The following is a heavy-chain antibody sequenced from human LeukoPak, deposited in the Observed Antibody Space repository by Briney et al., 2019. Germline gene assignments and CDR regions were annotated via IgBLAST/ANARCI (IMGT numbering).Heavy chain of an antibody. D-gene: IGHD3-10*02. Sequence: GGSLRLFCAASGFTFRTLAMNWARQAPGKGLEGVSTISDNGRSTHYADSVKGRFTISRDNSKDTLDLQMNSLKAEDTAIYYCAKDVRPGGGGMDVWGQGTTVTVSS. CDR2: ISDNGRST. J-gene: IGHJ6*02. CDR1: GFTFRTLA. V-gene: IGHV3-23*01. CDR3: AKDVRPGGGGMDV.